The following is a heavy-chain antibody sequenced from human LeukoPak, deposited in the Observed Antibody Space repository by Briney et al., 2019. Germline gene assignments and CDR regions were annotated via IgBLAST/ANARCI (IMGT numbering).Heavy chain of an antibody. J-gene: IGHJ4*02. CDR2: IKQDGSEK. Sequence: SGGSLILSCAASGFTFSSYWMTWVRQAPGKGLEWVANIKQDGSEKYYVDSVKGRFTVSRDNAKNSLYLQMNSLRTEDTAVYYCARGGYSSRVKFYGYWGQGTLVTVSS. V-gene: IGHV3-7*01. CDR1: GFTFSSYW. CDR3: ARGGYSSRVKFYGY. D-gene: IGHD6-13*01.